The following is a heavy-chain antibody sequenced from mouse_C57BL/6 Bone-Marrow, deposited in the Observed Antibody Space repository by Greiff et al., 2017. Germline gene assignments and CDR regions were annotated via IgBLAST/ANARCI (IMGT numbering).Heavy chain of an antibody. CDR1: GYAFSSSW. CDR3: ARGYYDYDGGAWFAY. D-gene: IGHD2-4*01. Sequence: VQLQKSGPELVKPGASVKISCKASGYAFSSSWMNWVKQRPGKGLEWIGRIYPGDGDTNYNGKFKGKATLTADKSSSTAYMQLSSLTSEDSAVYFCARGYYDYDGGAWFAYWGQGTLVTVSA. J-gene: IGHJ3*01. CDR2: IYPGDGDT. V-gene: IGHV1-82*01.